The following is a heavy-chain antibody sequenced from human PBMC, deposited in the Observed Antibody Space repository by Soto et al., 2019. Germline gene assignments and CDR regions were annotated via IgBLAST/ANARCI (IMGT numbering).Heavy chain of an antibody. Sequence: GASVKVSCKASGYTFTSYYMHWVRQAPGQGLEWMGIINPSGGSTSYAQKFQGRVTMTRDTSTSTVYMELSSLRSEDTAVYYCASEWLSVDSANYWGQGTLVTVSS. D-gene: IGHD3-3*01. CDR1: GYTFTSYY. J-gene: IGHJ4*02. V-gene: IGHV1-46*03. CDR2: INPSGGST. CDR3: ASEWLSVDSANY.